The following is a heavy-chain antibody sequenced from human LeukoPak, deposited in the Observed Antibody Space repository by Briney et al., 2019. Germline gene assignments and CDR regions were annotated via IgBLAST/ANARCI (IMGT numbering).Heavy chain of an antibody. Sequence: PGGSLRLSCAASGFTFNTHGMHWFRQAPGKGLEWVADIWYDGSNKYYADSVKGRFTISRDNSKNMVYLEMNSLRAEDTAMYYCARDRVGYCASISCFTFDNWGQGTLVTVSS. CDR1: GFTFNTHG. D-gene: IGHD2-2*01. V-gene: IGHV3-33*01. J-gene: IGHJ4*02. CDR3: ARDRVGYCASISCFTFDN. CDR2: IWYDGSNK.